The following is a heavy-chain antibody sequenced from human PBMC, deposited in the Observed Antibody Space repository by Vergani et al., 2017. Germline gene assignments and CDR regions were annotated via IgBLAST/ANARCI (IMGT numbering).Heavy chain of an antibody. Sequence: QVQLQQWGAGLLKPSETLSLTCSVSGGSLSGFYLSWIRQPPGKGLEWIWEINHSGITNYNPSLKNRLTLSVDTSKNQSSLKLTSVTAADTAVYYCARGRCSTCWGQGTLVTVSS. CDR3: ARGRCSTC. CDR2: INHSGIT. CDR1: GGSLSGFY. V-gene: IGHV4-34*01. J-gene: IGHJ4*02. D-gene: IGHD2-2*01.